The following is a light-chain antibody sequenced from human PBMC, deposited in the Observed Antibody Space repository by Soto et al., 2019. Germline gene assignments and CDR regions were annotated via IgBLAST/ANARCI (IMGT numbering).Light chain of an antibody. CDR2: AAS. CDR3: QQLNSYTT. Sequence: DIQLTQSPSFLSASVGDRVTITCRASQGISSYLAWYQQKPGKAPKLLIYAASTLQSGVPSRFSGSGSGTEFTLTISSLQPEDFATNYCQQLNSYTTFGQGTRREMK. J-gene: IGKJ5*01. V-gene: IGKV1-9*01. CDR1: QGISSY.